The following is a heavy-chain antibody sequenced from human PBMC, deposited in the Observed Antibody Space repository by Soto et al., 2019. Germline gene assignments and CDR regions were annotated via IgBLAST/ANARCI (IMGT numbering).Heavy chain of an antibody. J-gene: IGHJ5*02. CDR3: ARVSGYYYDSSGYYNNWFDP. V-gene: IGHV1-8*01. Sequence: ASVKVSCKASGYTFTSYDINWVRQATGQGLEWMGWMNPNSGNTGYAQKFQGRVTITRNTSISTAYMELSSLRSEDTAVYYCARVSGYYYDSSGYYNNWFDPWGQGTLVTVSS. D-gene: IGHD3-22*01. CDR1: GYTFTSYD. CDR2: MNPNSGNT.